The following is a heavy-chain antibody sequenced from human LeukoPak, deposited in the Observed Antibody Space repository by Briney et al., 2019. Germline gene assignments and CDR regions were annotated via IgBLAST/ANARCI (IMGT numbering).Heavy chain of an antibody. CDR3: GRVAVIAALAFDI. CDR1: GGSISSGGYS. CDR2: IYHSGST. V-gene: IGHV4-30-2*01. D-gene: IGHD6-6*01. Sequence: SETLSLTCAVSGGSISSGGYSWSWIRQPPGKGLEWIGYIYHSGSTYYNPSLKSRVTISVDRSKNQFSLKLSSVTAADTAVYYCGRVAVIAALAFDIWGQGTMVTVSS. J-gene: IGHJ3*02.